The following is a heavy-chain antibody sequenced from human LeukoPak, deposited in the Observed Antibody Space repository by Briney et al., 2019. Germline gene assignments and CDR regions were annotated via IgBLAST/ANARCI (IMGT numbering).Heavy chain of an antibody. D-gene: IGHD5-12*01. J-gene: IGHJ6*03. Sequence: ASVKVSCKASGYTFTGYYMHWVRQAPGQGLEWMGWMNPNSGNTGYAQKFQGRVTMTRNTSISTAYMELSSLRSEDTAVYYCARGEVATAGPYYYYYMDVWGKGTTVTISS. CDR3: ARGEVATAGPYYYYYMDV. CDR2: MNPNSGNT. V-gene: IGHV1-8*02. CDR1: GYTFTGYY.